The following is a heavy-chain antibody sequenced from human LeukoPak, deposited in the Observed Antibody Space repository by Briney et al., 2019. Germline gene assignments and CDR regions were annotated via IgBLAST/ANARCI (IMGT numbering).Heavy chain of an antibody. J-gene: IGHJ6*03. CDR3: ARGLSYSSSWYRVGYYYYMDV. D-gene: IGHD6-13*01. CDR1: GGSFSGYY. CDR2: INHSGST. V-gene: IGHV4-34*01. Sequence: PSETLSLTCAVYGGSFSGYYWSWIRQPPGKGLEWIGEINHSGSTNYNPSLKSRVTISVDTSKNQFSLKLSSVTAADTAVYYCARGLSYSSSWYRVGYYYYMDVWGKGTTVTVSS.